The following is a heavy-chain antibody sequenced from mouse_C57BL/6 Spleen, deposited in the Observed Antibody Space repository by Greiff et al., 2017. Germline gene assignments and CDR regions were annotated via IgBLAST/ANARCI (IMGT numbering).Heavy chain of an antibody. D-gene: IGHD2-3*01. J-gene: IGHJ3*01. CDR2: IDPSDSYT. CDR1: GYTFTSYW. V-gene: IGHV1-50*01. CDR3: ARFGDGYRFAY. Sequence: QVQLQQPGAELVKPGASVKLSCKASGYTFTSYWMQWVKQRPGQGLEWIVEIDPSDSYTNYNQKFKGKATLTVDTASSTAYMQLSSLTSEDSAVYYCARFGDGYRFAYWGQGTLVTVSA.